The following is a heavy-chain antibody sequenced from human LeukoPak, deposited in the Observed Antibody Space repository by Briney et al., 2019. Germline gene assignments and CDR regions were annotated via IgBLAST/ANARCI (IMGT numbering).Heavy chain of an antibody. CDR1: GYTXTELS. CDR3: ATPLNYYGSGSWLI. J-gene: IGHJ4*02. Sequence: ASVKVSCKVSGYTXTELSMHGVRQAPGKGLEWMGGFDPEDGETIYAQKFQGRVTMTEDTSTDTAYMELSSLRSEDTAVYYCATPLNYYGSGSWLIWGQGTLVTVSS. D-gene: IGHD3-10*01. V-gene: IGHV1-24*01. CDR2: FDPEDGET.